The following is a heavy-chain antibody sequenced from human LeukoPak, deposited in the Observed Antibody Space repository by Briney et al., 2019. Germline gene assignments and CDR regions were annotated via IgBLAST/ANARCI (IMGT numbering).Heavy chain of an antibody. J-gene: IGHJ6*03. CDR1: GGSISSYY. CDR2: IYYSGST. V-gene: IGHV4-59*01. Sequence: KPSETLSLTCTVSGGSISSYYWSWIRQPPGKGLERIGYIYYSGSTNYNPSLKSRVTISVDTSKNQFSLKLSSVTAADTAVYYCARDSMVRGVRPNYYYYMDVWGKGTTVTVSS. CDR3: ARDSMVRGVRPNYYYYMDV. D-gene: IGHD3-10*01.